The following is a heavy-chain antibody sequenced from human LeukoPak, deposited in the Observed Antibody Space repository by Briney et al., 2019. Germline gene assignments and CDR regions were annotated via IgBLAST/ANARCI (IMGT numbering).Heavy chain of an antibody. V-gene: IGHV3-23*01. Sequence: PGGSLRLSCAASGFTFSSYAMSWVRQAPGKGLEWVSAISGSGGSTYYADSVKGRFTISRDNSKNTLYLQMNSLRAEDTAVYYCAKGTCGGDCHDYYYYGMDVWGQGTTVTVSS. CDR1: GFTFSSYA. CDR3: AKGTCGGDCHDYYYYGMDV. D-gene: IGHD2-21*02. J-gene: IGHJ6*02. CDR2: ISGSGGST.